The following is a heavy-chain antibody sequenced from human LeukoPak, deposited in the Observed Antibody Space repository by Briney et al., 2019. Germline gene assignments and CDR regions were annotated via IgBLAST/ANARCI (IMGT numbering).Heavy chain of an antibody. CDR3: ASPRSGYRYTFDY. D-gene: IGHD3-22*01. Sequence: SETLSLTCAVSAASISNYYWSWIRQAPGKWLEWIGYISTSGSTNYNPSLKSRVSISLDTSKNRFSLNLNFVTAADTAVYYCASPRSGYRYTFDYWGQGALVTVSS. J-gene: IGHJ4*02. CDR2: ISTSGST. V-gene: IGHV4-4*09. CDR1: AASISNYY.